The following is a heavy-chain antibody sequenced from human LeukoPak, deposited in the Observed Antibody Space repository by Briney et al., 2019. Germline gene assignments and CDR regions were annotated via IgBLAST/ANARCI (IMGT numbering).Heavy chain of an antibody. Sequence: SETLSLTXTVSGGSISSGSYYWSWIRQPAGEGLEWIGQIYTSGSTNYNPSLKSRVTISVDTSKNQFSLKLSSVTAADTAVYYCAREGWLRLPDYWGQGTLVTASS. CDR3: AREGWLRLPDY. D-gene: IGHD5-12*01. J-gene: IGHJ4*02. CDR1: GGSISSGSYY. V-gene: IGHV4-61*09. CDR2: IYTSGST.